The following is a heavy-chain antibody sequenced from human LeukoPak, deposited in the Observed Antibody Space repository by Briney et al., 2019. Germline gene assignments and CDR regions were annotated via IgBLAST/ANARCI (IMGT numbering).Heavy chain of an antibody. CDR3: ARDRGYDSSGMYYFDY. Sequence: PSETLSLTCTVSGGSISSGGYYWSWIRQHPGKGLEWIGYIYYSGSTYYNPSLKSRVTISVDTSKNQFSLKLSSVTAADTAVYYCARDRGYDSSGMYYFDYWGQGTLVTVSS. V-gene: IGHV4-31*03. D-gene: IGHD3-22*01. J-gene: IGHJ4*02. CDR2: IYYSGST. CDR1: GGSISSGGYY.